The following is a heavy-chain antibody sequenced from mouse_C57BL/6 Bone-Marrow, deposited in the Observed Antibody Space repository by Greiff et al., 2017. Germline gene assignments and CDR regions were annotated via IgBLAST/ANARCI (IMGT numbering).Heavy chain of an antibody. V-gene: IGHV5-17*01. D-gene: IGHD1-1*01. CDR3: AKDYYGSSFDWYFDV. Sequence: EVKLMESGGGLVKPGGSLKLSCAASGFTFSDYGMHWVRQAPEKGLAWVAYISSGSSTIYYADTVKGRFTISRDNAKNTLFLQMTSLRSEDTAMYYCAKDYYGSSFDWYFDVWGTGTTVTVSS. CDR2: ISSGSSTI. CDR1: GFTFSDYG. J-gene: IGHJ1*03.